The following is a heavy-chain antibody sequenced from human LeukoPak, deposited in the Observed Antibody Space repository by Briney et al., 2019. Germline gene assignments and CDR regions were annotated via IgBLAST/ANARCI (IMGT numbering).Heavy chain of an antibody. CDR2: MNPNSGNT. CDR3: AREQSYCGGDCSTDY. V-gene: IGHV1-8*02. D-gene: IGHD2-21*02. CDR1: GYTFTSYD. J-gene: IGHJ4*02. Sequence: LRASVKVSCKASGYTFTSYDINWVRQATGQGLEWMGWMNPNSGNTGYAQKFQGRVTMTRDMSTSTVYMELSSLRSEDTAVYYCAREQSYCGGDCSTDYWGQGTLVTVSS.